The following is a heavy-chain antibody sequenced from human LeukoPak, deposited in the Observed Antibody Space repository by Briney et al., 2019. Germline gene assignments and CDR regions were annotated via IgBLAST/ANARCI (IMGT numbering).Heavy chain of an antibody. Sequence: PGGSLGLSCAASGFTFSSYAMSWVRQAPGKGLEWVSTISGSGGSTYYADSVKGRFTISRDKSKNTLYLQMNSLRAEDTAVYYCARDMCSSTSCYGDYYYGMDVWGKGTTVTVSS. J-gene: IGHJ6*04. CDR1: GFTFSSYA. CDR2: ISGSGGST. V-gene: IGHV3-23*01. CDR3: ARDMCSSTSCYGDYYYGMDV. D-gene: IGHD2-2*01.